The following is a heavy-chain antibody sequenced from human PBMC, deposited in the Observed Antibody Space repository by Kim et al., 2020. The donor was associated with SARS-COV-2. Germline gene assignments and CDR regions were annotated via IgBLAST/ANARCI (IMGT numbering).Heavy chain of an antibody. J-gene: IGHJ6*02. CDR3: ARGSRITIVVVIAPYYYYGMDV. CDR1: GYTFTSYD. Sequence: ASVKVSCKASGYTFTSYDINWVRQATGQGLEWMGWMNPNSGNTGYAQKFQGRVTMTRNTSISTAYMELSSLRSEDTAVYYCARGSRITIVVVIAPYYYYGMDVWGQGPTVTVSS. CDR2: MNPNSGNT. D-gene: IGHD2-21*01. V-gene: IGHV1-8*01.